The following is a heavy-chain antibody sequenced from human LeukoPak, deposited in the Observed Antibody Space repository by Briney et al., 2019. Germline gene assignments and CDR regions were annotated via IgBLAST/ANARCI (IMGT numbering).Heavy chain of an antibody. J-gene: IGHJ4*02. CDR1: GFTFSSYA. D-gene: IGHD2-2*01. CDR3: ARGRDSTSLPFDY. V-gene: IGHV3-30-3*01. Sequence: GGSLRLSCAASGFTFSSYAMHWVRQAPGKGLEWVAVISYDGSNKYYADSVKGRFTISRDNSKNTLYLQMNSLRAEDTAVYYCARGRDSTSLPFDYWGQGTLVTVSS. CDR2: ISYDGSNK.